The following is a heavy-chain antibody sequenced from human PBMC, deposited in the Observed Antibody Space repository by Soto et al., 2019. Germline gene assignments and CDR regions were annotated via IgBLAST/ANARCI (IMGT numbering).Heavy chain of an antibody. Sequence: QITLKASGPTLVKPTQTLTLTCTFSGFSLSSTRMAVGCIRQPPGKDLEWLALIYWDHDKRYSPFLKRRLTITKDTSKNQVVLTMCNMDPVDTARYYWAHIVVAGLGYYFDYWGQGTLVTVSS. CDR1: GFSLSSTRMA. V-gene: IGHV2-5*02. J-gene: IGHJ4*02. D-gene: IGHD6-19*01. CDR2: IYWDHDK. CDR3: AHIVVAGLGYYFDY.